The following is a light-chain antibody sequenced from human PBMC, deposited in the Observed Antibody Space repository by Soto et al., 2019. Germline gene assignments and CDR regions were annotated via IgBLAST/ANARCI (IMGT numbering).Light chain of an antibody. CDR3: SSYAGSNTYV. Sequence: QSVLTQPPSASGSPGQSVTISCTGTSSDVGAYNYVSWYQQHPGKAPKLMIYEVSKRPSGVPDRFSGSKSGNTASLTVSGLQAEDETDYYCSSYAGSNTYVFGTGTNVTVL. J-gene: IGLJ1*01. V-gene: IGLV2-8*01. CDR2: EVS. CDR1: SSDVGAYNY.